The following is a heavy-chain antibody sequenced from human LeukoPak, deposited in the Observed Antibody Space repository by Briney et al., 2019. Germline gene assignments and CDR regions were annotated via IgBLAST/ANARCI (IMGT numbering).Heavy chain of an antibody. CDR1: GFTFSDYG. D-gene: IGHD6-19*01. V-gene: IGHV3-30*02. Sequence: GGSLRLSCDASGFTFSDYGMHCVRQAPGKGLEWVAFIRYNGQLQMYGDSVRGRFIISRDNSMNRMYLQLNNVRSEDTAVYYCVKDQAGGWGQGTLVTVAS. CDR3: VKDQAGG. J-gene: IGHJ4*02. CDR2: IRYNGQLQ.